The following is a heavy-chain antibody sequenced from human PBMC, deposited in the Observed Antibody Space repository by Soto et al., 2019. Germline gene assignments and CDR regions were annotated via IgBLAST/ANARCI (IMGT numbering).Heavy chain of an antibody. V-gene: IGHV3-23*01. Sequence: LRLSCAASGFTFSSYAMSWVRQAPGKGLEWVSAISGSGGSTYYADSVKGRFTISRDNSKNTLYLQMNSLRAEDTAVYYCAKDPFDYYDSSGYPRWGQGTLVTVSS. D-gene: IGHD3-22*01. CDR3: AKDPFDYYDSSGYPR. CDR1: GFTFSSYA. CDR2: ISGSGGST. J-gene: IGHJ4*02.